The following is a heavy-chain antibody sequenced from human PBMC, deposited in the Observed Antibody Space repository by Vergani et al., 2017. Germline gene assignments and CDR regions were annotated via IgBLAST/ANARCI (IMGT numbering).Heavy chain of an antibody. D-gene: IGHD2-2*01. J-gene: IGHJ6*02. CDR1: GFTFSSYS. Sequence: EVQLVESGGGLVKPGGSLRLSCAASGFTFSSYSMNWVRQAPGKGLEWVSSISSSSSYIYYADSVKGRFTISSDNAKNSLYLQMNSLRAEETAVYYCARGGYCSSTSCRYYYYYGMDVWGQGTTVTVSS. CDR2: ISSSSSYI. CDR3: ARGGYCSSTSCRYYYYYGMDV. V-gene: IGHV3-21*01.